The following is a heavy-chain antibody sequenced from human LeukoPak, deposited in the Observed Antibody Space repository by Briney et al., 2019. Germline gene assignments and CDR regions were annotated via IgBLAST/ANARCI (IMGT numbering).Heavy chain of an antibody. V-gene: IGHV1-69*05. CDR3: ARVPPDCSSTSCYSY. Sequence: ASVKASCKASGGTFSSYAISWVRQAPGQGLERVGGIIPIFGTANYAQKFQGRVTITTDESTSTAYMELSSLRSEDTAVYYCARVPPDCSSTSCYSYWGQGTLVTVSS. D-gene: IGHD2-2*02. J-gene: IGHJ4*02. CDR1: GGTFSSYA. CDR2: IIPIFGTA.